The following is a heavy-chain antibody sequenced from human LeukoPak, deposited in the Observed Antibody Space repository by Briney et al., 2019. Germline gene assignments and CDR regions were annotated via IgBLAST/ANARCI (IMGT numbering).Heavy chain of an antibody. D-gene: IGHD3-22*01. CDR3: AKANYYDSSGYYAFDI. J-gene: IGHJ3*02. Sequence: GGSLRLSCAASGFTFSNYAMSWVRQAPGRGQEWVSGISGTGGNTYYADSVKGRFTISRDNSKNTLYLQMNSLRAEDTAVYFCAKANYYDSSGYYAFDIWGQGTMVTVSS. CDR1: GFTFSNYA. V-gene: IGHV3-23*01. CDR2: ISGTGGNT.